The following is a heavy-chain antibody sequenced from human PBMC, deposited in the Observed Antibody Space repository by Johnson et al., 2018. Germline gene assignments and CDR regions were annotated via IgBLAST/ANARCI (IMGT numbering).Heavy chain of an antibody. D-gene: IGHD1-26*01. CDR3: ARDTPFLGKCSTYYMNI. Sequence: QVQLVQSGGGVVQPGRSLRLSCAASGFTFSTHALHWVRQAPGKGLEWVAVISFDGTFKYYTDSVKGRFTISRDNSKNTLYVQMNSLRAEETAVYYCARDTPFLGKCSTYYMNIWGKGTTVTVSS. CDR1: GFTFSTHA. J-gene: IGHJ6*03. V-gene: IGHV3-30-3*01. CDR2: ISFDGTFK.